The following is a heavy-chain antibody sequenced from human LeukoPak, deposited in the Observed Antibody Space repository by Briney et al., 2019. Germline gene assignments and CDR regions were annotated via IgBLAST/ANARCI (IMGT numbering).Heavy chain of an antibody. D-gene: IGHD5-12*01. Sequence: KLGGSLRLSCAASGFTFSSYSMNWLRQAPEKGLEWVSFISASSSYIYYADSVKGRFTISRDNAKNSLYLQMNSLRAEDTAVYYCAREEDVVRLNHAFDIWGQGTMVTVSS. CDR1: GFTFSSYS. CDR3: AREEDVVRLNHAFDI. CDR2: ISASSSYI. J-gene: IGHJ3*02. V-gene: IGHV3-21*01.